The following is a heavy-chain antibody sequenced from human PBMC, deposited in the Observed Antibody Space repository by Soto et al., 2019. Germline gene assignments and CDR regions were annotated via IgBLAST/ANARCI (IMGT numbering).Heavy chain of an antibody. Sequence: GGSLRLSCTASGFTFGGYAMSWFRQGPGKGLEWVGFIRSKAYGGTTEYAASVKGRFTISRDDSKSIAYLQMNSLKTEDTAVYYCTSGPYAFDIWGQGTMVTVSS. CDR2: IRSKAYGGTT. CDR3: TSGPYAFDI. J-gene: IGHJ3*02. CDR1: GFTFGGYA. V-gene: IGHV3-49*03.